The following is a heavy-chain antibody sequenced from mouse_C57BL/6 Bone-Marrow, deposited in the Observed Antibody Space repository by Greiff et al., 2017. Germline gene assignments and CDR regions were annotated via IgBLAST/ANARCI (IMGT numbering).Heavy chain of an antibody. CDR3: ARPTEYYYYAMDY. CDR1: GYTFTSYW. Sequence: QVQLQQPGAELVKPGASVKMSCKASGYTFTSYWITWVKQRPGQGLEWIGDIYPGSGSTNYNEKFKSKATLTVDTSSSTAYMQLSSLTYEDSAVYYCARPTEYYYYAMDYWGQGTSVTVSS. V-gene: IGHV1-55*01. D-gene: IGHD1-1*01. J-gene: IGHJ4*01. CDR2: IYPGSGST.